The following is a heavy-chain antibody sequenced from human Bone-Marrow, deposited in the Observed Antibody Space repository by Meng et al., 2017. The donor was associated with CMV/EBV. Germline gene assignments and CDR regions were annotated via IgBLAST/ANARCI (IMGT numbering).Heavy chain of an antibody. CDR1: GFTFSDYY. CDR2: ISSRGDTT. Sequence: GGSLRLSCAASGFTFSDYYMSWIRQAPGKGLEWISYISSRGDTTYYADSVKGRFTISRDNAKNSLYLQMNSLRTEDTAFYYCARDISSGESFFSYWGQGTLVTVSS. CDR3: ARDISSGESFFSY. J-gene: IGHJ4*02. V-gene: IGHV3-11*01. D-gene: IGHD3-3*02.